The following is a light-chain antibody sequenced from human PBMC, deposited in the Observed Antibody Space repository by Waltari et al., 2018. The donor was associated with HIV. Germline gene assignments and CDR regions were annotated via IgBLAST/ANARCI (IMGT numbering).Light chain of an antibody. CDR2: EVD. CDR3: SSYAGNNNLV. J-gene: IGLJ1*01. CDR1: STYVGAYDY. Sequence: QSALTQPPSASGSPGQSVTISCTGTSTYVGAYDYVSWYQQYPDKAPKLMIYEVDKRPSGVPDRFSGSKSGNTASLTVSGLQAEDEADYYCSSYAGNNNLVFGTGTKVTVL. V-gene: IGLV2-8*01.